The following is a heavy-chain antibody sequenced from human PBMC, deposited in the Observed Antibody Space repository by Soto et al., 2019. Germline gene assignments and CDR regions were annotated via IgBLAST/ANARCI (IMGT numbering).Heavy chain of an antibody. Sequence: QVQLVQSGAEVKKPGASVKVSCKASGYTFTSYGISWVRQAPGQGLEWMGWISAYNGNTNYAQKLQGRVTMTTDTSTSTAYMERRSLRSDDTAVYYCARITTPTTVTTGSNFDYWGQGTLVTVSS. V-gene: IGHV1-18*01. CDR3: ARITTPTTVTTGSNFDY. D-gene: IGHD4-17*01. J-gene: IGHJ4*02. CDR1: GYTFTSYG. CDR2: ISAYNGNT.